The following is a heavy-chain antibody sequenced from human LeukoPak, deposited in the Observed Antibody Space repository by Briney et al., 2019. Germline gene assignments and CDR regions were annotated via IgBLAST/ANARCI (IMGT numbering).Heavy chain of an antibody. CDR2: ISGSGGST. J-gene: IGHJ4*02. CDR1: GFTFSSYG. D-gene: IGHD6-13*01. V-gene: IGHV3-23*01. Sequence: GGSLRLSCAASGFTFSSYGMHWVRQAPGKGLEWVSGISGSGGSTYYADSVKGRFTISRDNSRNTLYLQMNSPRAEDTAVYYCAILPGYSSGWYEVNYWGQGTLVTVSS. CDR3: AILPGYSSGWYEVNY.